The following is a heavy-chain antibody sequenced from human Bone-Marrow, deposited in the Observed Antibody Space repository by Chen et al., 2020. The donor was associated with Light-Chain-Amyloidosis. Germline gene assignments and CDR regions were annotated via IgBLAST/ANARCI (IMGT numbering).Heavy chain of an antibody. CDR1: GYTLTGYY. J-gene: IGHJ3*02. CDR2: INPNSGGT. D-gene: IGHD2-21*02. CDR3: ARDFDCGGDCYRPAFDI. Sequence: QVQLVQSGAEVKKPGASVKVSCKASGYTLTGYYMHWVRQAPGQGLEWMGWINPNSGGTNYAQKFQGRVTMTRDTSISTAYMELSRLRSDDTAVYYCARDFDCGGDCYRPAFDIWGQGTMVTVSS. V-gene: IGHV1-2*02.